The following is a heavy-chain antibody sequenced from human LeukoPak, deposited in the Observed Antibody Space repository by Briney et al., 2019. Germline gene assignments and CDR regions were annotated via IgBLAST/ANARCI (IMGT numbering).Heavy chain of an antibody. V-gene: IGHV5-51*01. CDR2: IYPGDSNT. Sequence: GESLKISCKGSGYRFTSYWIGWVRQMPGKGLEWMGIIYPGDSNTRYNPSFQGQVTISADKSISTAYLQWSSLKASDTAEYYCARQGFVASYGVDVWGQGTTVTVSS. J-gene: IGHJ6*02. CDR3: ARQGFVASYGVDV. CDR1: GYRFTSYW.